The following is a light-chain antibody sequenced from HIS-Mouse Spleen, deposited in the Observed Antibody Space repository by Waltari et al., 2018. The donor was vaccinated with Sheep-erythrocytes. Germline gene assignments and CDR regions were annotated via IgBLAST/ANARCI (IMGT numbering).Light chain of an antibody. V-gene: IGKV2-28*01. CDR2: LGS. CDR1: QGLRPSNGYNY. J-gene: IGKJ2*01. Sequence: IVMTQSPLSLPVTPGEPVSIPCRSRQGLRPSNGYNYLDWYRQKPGHAPQLLIYLGSNRASGVLDRFSGSGSGTDFTLKISRVEAEDVGVYYCMQALQTPLTFGQGTKLEIK. CDR3: MQALQTPLT.